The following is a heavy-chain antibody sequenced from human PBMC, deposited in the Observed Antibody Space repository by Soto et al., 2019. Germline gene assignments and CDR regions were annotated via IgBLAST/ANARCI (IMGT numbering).Heavy chain of an antibody. CDR2: INRDSTVI. V-gene: IGHV3-48*01. CDR1: GFSFSTHY. J-gene: IGHJ4*02. D-gene: IGHD1-1*01. CDR3: LNGDYY. Sequence: EEQLVESGGGLVQPGGSLRLSCAASGFSFSTHYMNWVRQTPGKGLEWVSSINRDSTVIKYAESVKGRFTISRDNARNSLSLQMNSLSAEDTAVYYCLNGDYYVGPGTLVTVSS.